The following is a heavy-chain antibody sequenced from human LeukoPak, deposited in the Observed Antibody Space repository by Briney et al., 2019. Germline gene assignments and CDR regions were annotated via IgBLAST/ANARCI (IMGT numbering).Heavy chain of an antibody. CDR1: GGSISNYY. CDR3: AKRTEAHSWQPRYYSYYMDV. D-gene: IGHD6-13*01. CDR2: IYYSGST. V-gene: IGHV4-59*01. J-gene: IGHJ6*03. Sequence: SETLSLTCTVSGGSISNYYWSWIRQPPGKGLEWIGYIYYSGSTNYNPSLKSRVTISVDTSKNQFSLKLSSVTAAATAVYYCAKRTEAHSWQPRYYSYYMDVWGKGTTVTVSS.